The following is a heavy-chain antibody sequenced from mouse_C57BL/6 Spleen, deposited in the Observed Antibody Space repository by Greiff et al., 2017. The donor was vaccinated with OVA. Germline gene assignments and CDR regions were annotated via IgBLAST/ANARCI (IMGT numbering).Heavy chain of an antibody. CDR3: ARRTVVDGLDD. D-gene: IGHD1-1*01. Sequence: QVQLQQPGAELVKPGASVKLSCKASGYTFTSYWMQWVKQRPGQGLEWIGEIDPSDSYTNYNQKFKGKATLTVDTSSSTAYMQLSSLTSEDSAVYYCARRTVVDGLDDWGQGTTLTVSS. CDR1: GYTFTSYW. CDR2: IDPSDSYT. J-gene: IGHJ2*01. V-gene: IGHV1-50*01.